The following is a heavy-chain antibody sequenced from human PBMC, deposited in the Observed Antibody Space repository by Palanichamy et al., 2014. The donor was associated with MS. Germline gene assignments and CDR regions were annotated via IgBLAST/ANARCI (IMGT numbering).Heavy chain of an antibody. V-gene: IGHV3-30*18. CDR1: GFTFSSYG. J-gene: IGHJ4*02. CDR3: AKASEWLRLNWEFDY. D-gene: IGHD5-12*01. Sequence: GRSLRLSCAASGFTFSSYGMHWVRQAPGKGLEWVAVISYDGSNKYYADSVKGRFTISRDNSKNTLYLQMNSLRAEDTAVYYCAKASEWLRLNWEFDYWGQGTLVTVSS. CDR2: ISYDGSNK.